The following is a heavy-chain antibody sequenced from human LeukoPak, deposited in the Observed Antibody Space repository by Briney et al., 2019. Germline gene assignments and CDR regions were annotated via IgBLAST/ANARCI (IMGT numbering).Heavy chain of an antibody. V-gene: IGHV3-7*04. Sequence: QTGGSLRLSCAAFGLTFSNHWMSCVRQAPGKWLEWVANINQDGSEKSYVDSVEGRFTISRDNAKKSLYLHVNSLRAEDTAVYYCARDIYGGHDYWGQGTLLTVSS. D-gene: IGHD2-21*01. J-gene: IGHJ4*02. CDR2: INQDGSEK. CDR3: ARDIYGGHDY. CDR1: GLTFSNHW.